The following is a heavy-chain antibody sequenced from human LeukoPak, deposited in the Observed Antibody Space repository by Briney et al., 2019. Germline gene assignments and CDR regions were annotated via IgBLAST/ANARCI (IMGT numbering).Heavy chain of an antibody. CDR3: ARVPMVRGTIHDY. D-gene: IGHD3-10*01. J-gene: IGHJ4*02. CDR2: IIPILGIA. Sequence: SVKVSCKASGGTFSSYAISWVRQAPGQGLEWMGRIIPILGIANYAQKFQGRVTITADKSTSTAYMELSSLRSEDTAVFYCARVPMVRGTIHDYWGQGTLVTVSS. CDR1: GGTFSSYA. V-gene: IGHV1-69*04.